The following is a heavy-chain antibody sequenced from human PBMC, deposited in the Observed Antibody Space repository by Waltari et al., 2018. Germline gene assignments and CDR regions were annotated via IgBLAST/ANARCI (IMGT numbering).Heavy chain of an antibody. CDR1: GYSFTNYA. J-gene: IGHJ5*02. Sequence: QVQLVQSGSEWKKPGASVKVSCKAYGYSFTNYAINWVRQAPGQGLELMGLSTTNTGNPTYTQGFTRRFVFSLDTSVSTAYLQINDLKAEDTAIYYCAREVVPAAKIVVNWFDPWGQGTQVTVSS. D-gene: IGHD2-2*01. CDR3: AREVVPAAKIVVNWFDP. CDR2: STTNTGNP. V-gene: IGHV7-4-1*02.